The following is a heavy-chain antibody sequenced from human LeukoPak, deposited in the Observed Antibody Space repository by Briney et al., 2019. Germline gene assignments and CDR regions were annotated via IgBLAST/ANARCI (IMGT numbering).Heavy chain of an antibody. J-gene: IGHJ6*02. CDR2: ISAYNGNT. CDR3: ARLAYCSSTSCYMYYYYGMDV. D-gene: IGHD2-2*02. Sequence: ASVKVSCKAPGYTFTSYGISWVRQAPGQGLEWMGWISAYNGNTDYAQKLQGRVTMTTDTSTSTAYMELRSLRSEDTAVYYCARLAYCSSTSCYMYYYYGMDVWGQGTTVTVSS. CDR1: GYTFTSYG. V-gene: IGHV1-18*01.